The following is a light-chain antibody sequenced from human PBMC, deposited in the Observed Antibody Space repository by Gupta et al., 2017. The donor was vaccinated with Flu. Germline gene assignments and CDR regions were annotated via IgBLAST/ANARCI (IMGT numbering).Light chain of an antibody. CDR1: QTLRSSD. Sequence: ETVLTLFPDPLSLSPGERATLSCRASQTLRSSDLGWYQQKPGPSPRFLIYGSSNRASGVPDRFSASGTGTDFTLTINKLEPEDFAVYFCQQYGSSPRTFGQGTKVEVK. CDR2: GSS. CDR3: QQYGSSPRT. J-gene: IGKJ1*01. V-gene: IGKV3-20*01.